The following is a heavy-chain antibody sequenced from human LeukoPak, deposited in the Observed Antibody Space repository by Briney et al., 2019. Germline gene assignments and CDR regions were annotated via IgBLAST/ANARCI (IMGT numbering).Heavy chain of an antibody. CDR3: AILHSSITDAFDI. Sequence: PSETLSLTCTVSGGSISTYYLSWIRQPPGKGLEWVGYMSYRVSTNYNPSLKSRVTISVDTSKNQFSLRLTSVTTADTAVYYCAILHSSITDAFDIWGQGQWSPSLQ. J-gene: IGHJ3*02. CDR2: MSYRVST. D-gene: IGHD6-19*01. V-gene: IGHV4-59*01. CDR1: GGSISTYY.